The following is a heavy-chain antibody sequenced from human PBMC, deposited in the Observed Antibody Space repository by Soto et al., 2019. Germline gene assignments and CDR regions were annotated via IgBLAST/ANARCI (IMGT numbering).Heavy chain of an antibody. J-gene: IGHJ6*04. D-gene: IGHD1-26*01. V-gene: IGHV3-66*01. CDR3: AKTWDF. Sequence: EVQLVESGGGLVQPGGSLKLSCAVSGFTVSSYYMSWVRQAPGKGLEWVSVIYSVGNTHYADSVKGRFTISRDNSNNTLDLQMNSLRAEDTAVYYCAKTWDFWGKGTTVTVSS. CDR2: IYSVGNT. CDR1: GFTVSSYY.